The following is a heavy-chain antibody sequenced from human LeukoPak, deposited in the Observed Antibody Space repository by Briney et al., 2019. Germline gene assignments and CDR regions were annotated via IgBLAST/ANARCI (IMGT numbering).Heavy chain of an antibody. J-gene: IGHJ4*02. CDR2: ISSTSETI. CDR1: GFTFSSYG. D-gene: IGHD6-13*01. Sequence: PGGTLRLSCAASGFTFSSYGMSWVRQTAAKGLEWVSAISSTSETIKYADSVKGRFIISRDNDKNTVYLQMNNLRAEDTAIYFCAKVSGIAAVADYWGQGTLVTVSS. V-gene: IGHV3-23*01. CDR3: AKVSGIAAVADY.